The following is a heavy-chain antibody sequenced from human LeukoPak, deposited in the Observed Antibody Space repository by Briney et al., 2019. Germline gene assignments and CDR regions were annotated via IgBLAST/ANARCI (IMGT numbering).Heavy chain of an antibody. CDR2: INPNSGDT. J-gene: IGHJ3*02. V-gene: IGHV1-2*06. D-gene: IGHD2-15*01. Sequence: ASVKVSCKASGYTFTGYYMHWVRQAPGQGPEWMGRINPNSGDTNYAQKFQGRVTMTRDTSISTAYMELSRPRSDDTAVYYCARVSGAPHDAFDIWGQGTMVTVSS. CDR1: GYTFTGYY. CDR3: ARVSGAPHDAFDI.